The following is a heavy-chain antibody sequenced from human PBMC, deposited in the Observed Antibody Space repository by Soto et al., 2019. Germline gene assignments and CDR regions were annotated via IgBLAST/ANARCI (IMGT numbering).Heavy chain of an antibody. CDR1: GFTFSTYR. CDR3: ATYYGSGSYFPDHYYYGMDV. D-gene: IGHD3-10*01. CDR2: ISSDTSNI. V-gene: IGHV3-48*01. J-gene: IGHJ6*02. Sequence: EVQLVESGGGLVQPGGSLRLSCAASGFTFSTYRMHWVRQAPGKGLEWVSYISSDTSNIAYADSVKGRFTISGDNAKNSLFLQMNSLRAEDTAVYYCATYYGSGSYFPDHYYYGMDVWGQGTTVTVSS.